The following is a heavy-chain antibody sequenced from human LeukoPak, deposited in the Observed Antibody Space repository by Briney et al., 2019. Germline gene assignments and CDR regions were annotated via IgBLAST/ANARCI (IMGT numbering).Heavy chain of an antibody. CDR1: GFTFSDYY. J-gene: IGHJ4*02. Sequence: GGSLRLSCAASGFTFSDYYMSWICQAPGKGLEWVSYISSSSSYTDYADSVKGRFTISRDNAKNSLYLQMNSLRAEDTAVYYCARVPSSISATAIIFYYFDYWGQGTLVTVSS. CDR3: ARVPSSISATAIIFYYFDY. V-gene: IGHV3-11*06. CDR2: ISSSSSYT. D-gene: IGHD2-21*02.